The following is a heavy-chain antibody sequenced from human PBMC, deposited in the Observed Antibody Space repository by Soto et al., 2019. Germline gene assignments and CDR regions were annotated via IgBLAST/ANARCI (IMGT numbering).Heavy chain of an antibody. CDR3: ARVKGSGYAQLFDY. J-gene: IGHJ4*02. Sequence: QVQLQESGPGLVKPSETLSLTCTVSGGSISSYYWSWIRQPPGKGLEWIGYIYYSGSTNYNPSLKSRVTISVDTSKNQFSLKVSSVTAADTAVYYCARVKGSGYAQLFDYWGQGTLVTVSS. CDR2: IYYSGST. D-gene: IGHD5-12*01. V-gene: IGHV4-59*01. CDR1: GGSISSYY.